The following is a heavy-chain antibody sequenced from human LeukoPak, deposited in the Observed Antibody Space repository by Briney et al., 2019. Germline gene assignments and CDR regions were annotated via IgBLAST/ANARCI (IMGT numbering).Heavy chain of an antibody. Sequence: ASVKVSCKASGYTFTSYYMHWVRQAPGQGLEWMGIINPSGGSTSYAQKFQGRVTMTRDTSTSTVYMELSSLRSEDTAVYYCARDPPTVTRSQSFDYWGQGTLVTVSS. V-gene: IGHV1-46*01. D-gene: IGHD4-17*01. CDR2: INPSGGST. J-gene: IGHJ4*02. CDR3: ARDPPTVTRSQSFDY. CDR1: GYTFTSYY.